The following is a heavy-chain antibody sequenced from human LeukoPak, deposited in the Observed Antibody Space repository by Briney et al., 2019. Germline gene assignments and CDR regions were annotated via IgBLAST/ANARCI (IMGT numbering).Heavy chain of an antibody. D-gene: IGHD4-17*01. CDR3: ARGSHDYGDYFRSSYYYGMDV. J-gene: IGHJ6*02. Sequence: WIRQPPGKGLEWIGYIYYSGSTYYNPSLKSRVTISVDTSKNQFSLKLSSVTAADTAVYYCARGSHDYGDYFRSSYYYGMDVWGQGTTVTVSS. V-gene: IGHV4-30-4*08. CDR2: IYYSGST.